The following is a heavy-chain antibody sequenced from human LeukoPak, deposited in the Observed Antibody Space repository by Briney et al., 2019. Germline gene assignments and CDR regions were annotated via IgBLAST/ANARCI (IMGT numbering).Heavy chain of an antibody. CDR1: GFTFSSYA. CDR3: ARTGPHMDV. D-gene: IGHD1-14*01. V-gene: IGHV3-30*01. J-gene: IGHJ6*03. CDR2: ISYDGSNK. Sequence: PGGSLRLSCAASGFTFSSYAMHWVRQAPGKGLEWVAVISYDGSNKYYADSVKGRFTISRDNSKNTPYLQMNSLRAEDTAVYYCARTGPHMDVWGKGTTVTVSS.